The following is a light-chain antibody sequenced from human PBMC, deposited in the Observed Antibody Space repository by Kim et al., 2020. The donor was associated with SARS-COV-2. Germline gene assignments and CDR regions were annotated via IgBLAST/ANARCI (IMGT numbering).Light chain of an antibody. Sequence: GPKVTISCSGSSSNIGNNYVSWYQQLPGTAPKLLIYDNNKRPSGIPDRFSGSKSGTSATLGITGLQTGDEADYYCGTWDSSLSGGVFGGGTKLTVL. J-gene: IGLJ2*01. CDR3: GTWDSSLSGGV. CDR2: DNN. V-gene: IGLV1-51*01. CDR1: SSNIGNNY.